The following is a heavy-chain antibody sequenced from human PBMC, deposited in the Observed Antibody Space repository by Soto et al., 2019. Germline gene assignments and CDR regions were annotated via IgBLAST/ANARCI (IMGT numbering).Heavy chain of an antibody. J-gene: IGHJ4*02. CDR3: AKGRYDFWSPYYFDS. CDR2: ITWNSRVL. D-gene: IGHD3-3*01. CDR1: GLNFDDFA. V-gene: IGHV3-9*01. Sequence: ESGGRFVQPGRSLRLSCVGTGLNFDDFAMHWVRQAPGKGLEWVSGITWNSRVLAYADSVKGRFTISRDNARNSLYLQMDSLRDEDTALYYCAKGRYDFWSPYYFDSWGQGTLVTVSS.